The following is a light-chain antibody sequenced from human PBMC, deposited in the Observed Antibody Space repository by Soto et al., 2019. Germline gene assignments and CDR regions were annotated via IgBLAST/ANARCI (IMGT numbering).Light chain of an antibody. V-gene: IGKV3-20*01. CDR3: QQYGSSPLYS. Sequence: EIVLTQSPGTLSLSPGETATLSCRASQIVSSSYLAWYQQRPGQAPRLLIYGASNRATGIPDRFGGTGSGTDFNLTISRLEPEDFAVYYCQQYGSSPLYSFGQGTKLEIK. CDR2: GAS. CDR1: QIVSSSY. J-gene: IGKJ2*03.